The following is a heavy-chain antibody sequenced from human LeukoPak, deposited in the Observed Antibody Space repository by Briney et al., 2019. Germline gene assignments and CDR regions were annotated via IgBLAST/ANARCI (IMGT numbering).Heavy chain of an antibody. Sequence: GGSLRLSCAASGVTFSSYAMSWVRQAPGKGLEWVSAISGSGGSTYYADSVKGRFTISRDNSKNTLYLQMNSLRAEDTAVYYCAKDTRGVIEVLPNYWGRGTLVTVSS. CDR2: ISGSGGST. CDR1: GVTFSSYA. D-gene: IGHD3-10*01. V-gene: IGHV3-23*01. CDR3: AKDTRGVIEVLPNY. J-gene: IGHJ4*02.